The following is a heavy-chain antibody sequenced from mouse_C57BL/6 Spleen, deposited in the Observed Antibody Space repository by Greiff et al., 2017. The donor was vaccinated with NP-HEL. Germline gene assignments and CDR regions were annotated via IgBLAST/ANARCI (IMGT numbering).Heavy chain of an antibody. J-gene: IGHJ2*01. CDR2: ISNGGGST. CDR1: GFTFSDYY. D-gene: IGHD2-3*01. V-gene: IGHV5-12*01. CDR3: ARQIYDGSLDY. Sequence: DVMLVESGGGLVQPGGSLKLSCAASGFTFSDYYMYWVRQTPEKRLEWVAYISNGGGSTYYPDTVKGRFTISRDNAKNTLYLQMSRLKSEDTAMYYCARQIYDGSLDYWGQGTTLTVSS.